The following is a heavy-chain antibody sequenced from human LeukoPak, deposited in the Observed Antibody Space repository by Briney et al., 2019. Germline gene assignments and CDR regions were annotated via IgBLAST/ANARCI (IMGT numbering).Heavy chain of an antibody. J-gene: IGHJ3*02. CDR2: IRYDGSNK. CDR1: GFTFSSYR. Sequence: QAGGSLRLSCAASGFTFSSYRMNWVRQAPGKGLEWVAFIRYDGSNKYYADSVKGRFTISRDNSKNTLYLQMNSLRAEDTAVYYCAKPEVYYDFSRGAFDIWGQGTMVTVSS. CDR3: AKPEVYYDFSRGAFDI. V-gene: IGHV3-30*02. D-gene: IGHD3-22*01.